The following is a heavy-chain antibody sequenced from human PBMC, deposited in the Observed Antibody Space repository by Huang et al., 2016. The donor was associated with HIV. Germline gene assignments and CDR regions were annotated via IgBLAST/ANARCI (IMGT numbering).Heavy chain of an antibody. J-gene: IGHJ5*02. Sequence: QVQLVQSVAEVKKPGSSVRVSCEASGGTFSSYAINWVREAPGQGLEWRGGIIPICGTPNNAQKLQGRVTITADESTSTAYMELSSLRSDDTAVYYCARDRKYDNAWYWFDPWGQGTLVTVSS. CDR1: GGTFSSYA. CDR3: ARDRKYDNAWYWFDP. V-gene: IGHV1-69*01. CDR2: IIPICGTP. D-gene: IGHD1-1*01.